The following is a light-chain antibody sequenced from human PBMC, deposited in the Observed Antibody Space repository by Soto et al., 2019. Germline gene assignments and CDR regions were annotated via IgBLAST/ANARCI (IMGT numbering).Light chain of an antibody. CDR2: SVD. J-gene: IGLJ1*01. CDR3: LLYYGPAGD. Sequence: QSVVTQEPSVTVSPGGPVTLTCAPATGAVSSGNFPSWFQQKPGQPPRALIYSVDSKHSWTPARFSGSLLEGKAALTLSHVQPEDEAEYYCLLYYGPAGDFGSGTKLTVL. V-gene: IGLV7-43*01. CDR1: TGAVSSGNF.